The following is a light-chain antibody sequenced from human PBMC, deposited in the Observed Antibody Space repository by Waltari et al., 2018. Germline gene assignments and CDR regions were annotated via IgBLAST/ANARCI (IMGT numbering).Light chain of an antibody. J-gene: IGLJ3*02. V-gene: IGLV4-69*01. Sequence: QLVLTQSPSASASLGASVKLTCTLDSGHSSNIVAWLQQQPEKGPRYLMKINSDGSHSKGDEIPDRFSGSSSGAERYLTISSVQSEDEADYYCQTGGHGTWVFGGGTKLTAL. CDR1: SGHSSNI. CDR3: QTGGHGTWV. CDR2: INSDGSH.